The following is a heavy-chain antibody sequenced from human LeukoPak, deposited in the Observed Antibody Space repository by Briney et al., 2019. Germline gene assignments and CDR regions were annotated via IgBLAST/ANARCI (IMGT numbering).Heavy chain of an antibody. V-gene: IGHV1-2*02. J-gene: IGHJ4*02. CDR3: ARDASYYYDSSGYYYFDY. Sequence: ASVKVSCKASGYTFTGYYMHRVRQAPGQGLEWMGWINPNSGGTNYAQKFQGRVTMTRDTSISTAYMELSRLRSDDTAVYYCARDASYYYDSSGYYYFDYWGQGTLVTVSS. D-gene: IGHD3-22*01. CDR1: GYTFTGYY. CDR2: INPNSGGT.